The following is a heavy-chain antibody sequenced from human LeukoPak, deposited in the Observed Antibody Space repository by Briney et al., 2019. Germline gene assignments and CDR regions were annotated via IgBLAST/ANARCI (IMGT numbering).Heavy chain of an antibody. CDR3: ARGYYYDSSGYYYARHDY. J-gene: IGHJ4*02. Sequence: SETLSLTCAVYGGSFSGYYWSWIRQPPGKGLEWIGEINHSGSTNYNPSLKSRVTISVDTSKNQFSLKLSSVTATDTALYYCARGYYYDSSGYYYARHDYWGQGTLVTVSS. V-gene: IGHV4-34*01. CDR1: GGSFSGYY. CDR2: INHSGST. D-gene: IGHD3-22*01.